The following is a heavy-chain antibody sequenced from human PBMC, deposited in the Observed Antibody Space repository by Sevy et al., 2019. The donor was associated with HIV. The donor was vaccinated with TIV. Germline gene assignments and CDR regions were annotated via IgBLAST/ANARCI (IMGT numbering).Heavy chain of an antibody. CDR2: ISGSGGST. V-gene: IGHV3-23*01. J-gene: IGHJ3*02. D-gene: IGHD3-22*01. Sequence: GGSLRLSCAASGFTFSSYAMSWVRQAPGKGLEWVSGISGSGGSTYDADSVKGRFTISRDNSKNTLYLQMNSLRAEDTAVYYCAKLGHWIDYYDSSRYNAFDIRGQGTMVTVSS. CDR1: GFTFSSYA. CDR3: AKLGHWIDYYDSSRYNAFDI.